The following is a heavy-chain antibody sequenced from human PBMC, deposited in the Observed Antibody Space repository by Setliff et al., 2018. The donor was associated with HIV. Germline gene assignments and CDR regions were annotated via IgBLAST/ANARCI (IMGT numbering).Heavy chain of an antibody. CDR3: VKSLMFFNWFDS. D-gene: IGHD3-10*02. J-gene: IGHJ5*01. CDR2: ISTNGDST. CDR1: GFTFSNYA. Sequence: PGESLRLSCAASGFTFSNYAMHWVRQAPGKGLEYVSSISTNGDSTSYADSVKGRFTISRDNSKNTLYLQMSSLRTEDTAVYYCVKSLMFFNWFDSWGQGTLVTV. V-gene: IGHV3-64D*09.